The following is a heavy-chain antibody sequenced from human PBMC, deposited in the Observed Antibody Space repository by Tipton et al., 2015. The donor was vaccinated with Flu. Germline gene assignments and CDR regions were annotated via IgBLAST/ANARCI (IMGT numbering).Heavy chain of an antibody. Sequence: TLSLTCAVSGYSISSGYCWGWIRQPPGKGLEWIGSIYHSGSTYYNPSLKSRVTISVDTSKNQFSLKLSSVTAADTAVYYCARGDYGDYVWSRGWFDPWGQGTLVTVSS. CDR3: ARGDYGDYVWSRGWFDP. V-gene: IGHV4-38-2*01. J-gene: IGHJ5*02. CDR2: IYHSGST. D-gene: IGHD4-17*01. CDR1: GYSISSGYC.